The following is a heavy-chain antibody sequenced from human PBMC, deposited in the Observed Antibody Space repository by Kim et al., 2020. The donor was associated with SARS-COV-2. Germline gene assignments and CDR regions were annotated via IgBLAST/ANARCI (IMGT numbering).Heavy chain of an antibody. V-gene: IGHV5-51*01. CDR3: ALVVTAIPEYFQH. D-gene: IGHD2-21*02. J-gene: IGHJ1*01. Sequence: YSPSFQGQVTISADKSISTAYLQWSSLKASDTAMYYCALVVTAIPEYFQHWGQGTLVTVSS.